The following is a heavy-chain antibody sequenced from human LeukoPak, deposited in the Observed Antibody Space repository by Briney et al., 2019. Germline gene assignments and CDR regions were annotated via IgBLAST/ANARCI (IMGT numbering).Heavy chain of an antibody. V-gene: IGHV1-24*01. CDR1: GFSLTEFS. CDR2: FDPEDGET. D-gene: IGHD3-22*01. CDR3: ATSPPGQYFYDSSGPFDS. Sequence: ASVKVSCKVSGFSLTEFSMHWVRQTPGEGFEWMGGFDPEDGETRYAQNFQGRVTLIEDTSTDTAYMEMSSLRFEDTAIYYCATSPPGQYFYDSSGPFDSWGQGTLITVSS. J-gene: IGHJ4*02.